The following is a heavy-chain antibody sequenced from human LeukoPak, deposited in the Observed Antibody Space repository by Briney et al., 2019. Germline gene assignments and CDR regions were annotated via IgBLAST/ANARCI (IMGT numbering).Heavy chain of an antibody. V-gene: IGHV1-2*02. CDR3: ARDLDDSSGYYYLGGGNY. Sequence: ASVKVSCKASGGTFSSYAISWVRQAPGQGPEWMGWINPNSGGTNYAQKFQGRVTMTRDTSISTAYMELSRLRSEDTAVYYCARDLDDSSGYYYLGGGNYWGQGTLVTVSS. CDR2: INPNSGGT. J-gene: IGHJ4*02. D-gene: IGHD3-22*01. CDR1: GGTFSSYA.